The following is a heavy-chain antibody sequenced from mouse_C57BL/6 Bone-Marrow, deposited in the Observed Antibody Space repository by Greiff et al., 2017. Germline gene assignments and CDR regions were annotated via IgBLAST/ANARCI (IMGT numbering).Heavy chain of an antibody. Sequence: VQLQQSGAELVRPGASVKLSCTASGFNIKDDYMHWVKQRPEQGLEWIGWIDPGNGDTEYATKFQGKATITADTASNTAYLQLSSLTSEDTAVSYCTYPYWELYWGQGTSVTVSS. J-gene: IGHJ4*01. D-gene: IGHD4-1*01. CDR2: IDPGNGDT. V-gene: IGHV14-4*01. CDR1: GFNIKDDY. CDR3: TYPYWELY.